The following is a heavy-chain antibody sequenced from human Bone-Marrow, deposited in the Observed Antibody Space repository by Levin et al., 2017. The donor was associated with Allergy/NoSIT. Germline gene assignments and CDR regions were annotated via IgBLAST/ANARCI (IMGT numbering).Heavy chain of an antibody. CDR2: ISYDGSNK. D-gene: IGHD3-22*01. V-gene: IGHV3-30*18. CDR3: AKDDSSGSSYYFHGIDV. J-gene: IGHJ6*02. Sequence: LSLTCAASGFTFSSYGMHWVRQAPGKGLEWLAVISYDGSNKYHADSVKGRFTISRDNSENTLYLQMTSLRGDDTAVYYCAKDDSSGSSYYFHGIDVWGQGTTVTVSS. CDR1: GFTFSSYG.